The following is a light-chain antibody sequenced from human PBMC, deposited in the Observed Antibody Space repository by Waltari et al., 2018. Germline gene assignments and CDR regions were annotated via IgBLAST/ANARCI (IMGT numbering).Light chain of an antibody. Sequence: EVVLTQSPATLSLSPGERATLSCRASQTVSRSRLAGYQQKPGQAPRLLIYAASTRATGIPGRFSGSGSGTDFSLTISRVEPEDFAVYYCQQYGSSVMYTFGQGTKLEIQ. CDR1: QTVSRSR. V-gene: IGKV3-20*01. CDR2: AAS. J-gene: IGKJ2*01. CDR3: QQYGSSVMYT.